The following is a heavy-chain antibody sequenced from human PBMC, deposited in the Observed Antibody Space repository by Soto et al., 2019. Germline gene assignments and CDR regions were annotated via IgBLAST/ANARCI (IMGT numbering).Heavy chain of an antibody. CDR1: GYIFTNYA. V-gene: IGHV1-3*04. J-gene: IGHJ5*02. Sequence: GASVKVSCKASGYIFTNYAMHWVRQAPGQRLEWMGWINTGNGNTKYSQKFQGRVTITRDTSASTAYMELSSLRSKDTAVYYCANSSLGALQRGCFDPWGQGTLVTVSS. CDR3: ANSSLGALQRGCFDP. D-gene: IGHD4-4*01. CDR2: INTGNGNT.